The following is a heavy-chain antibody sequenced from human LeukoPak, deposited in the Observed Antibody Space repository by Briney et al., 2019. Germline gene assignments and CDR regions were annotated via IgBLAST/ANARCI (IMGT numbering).Heavy chain of an antibody. V-gene: IGHV3-30*18. Sequence: PGGSLRLSCAASGFTFSSYGMHWVRQAPGKGLEWVAVISYDGSNIYYADSVKGRFTISRDNSKNTLYLQMNSLRAEDTAVYYCAKDREVYYYDSSGPDYWGQGTLVSVSS. D-gene: IGHD3-22*01. CDR3: AKDREVYYYDSSGPDY. CDR1: GFTFSSYG. CDR2: ISYDGSNI. J-gene: IGHJ4*02.